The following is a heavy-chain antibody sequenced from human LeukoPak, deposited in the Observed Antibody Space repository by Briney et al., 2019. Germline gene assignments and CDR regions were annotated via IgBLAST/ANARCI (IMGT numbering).Heavy chain of an antibody. CDR2: ISGSGGST. Sequence: GGSLRLSCAASGFTFSSYAMSWVRQAPGKGLEWVSAISGSGGSTYYADSVKGRFTISRDNSKNTLYLQMNSLRAEDTAVYYCAKDNGSGSSLPPCYFDYWGQGTLVTVSS. J-gene: IGHJ4*02. V-gene: IGHV3-23*01. CDR3: AKDNGSGSSLPPCYFDY. CDR1: GFTFSSYA. D-gene: IGHD3-10*01.